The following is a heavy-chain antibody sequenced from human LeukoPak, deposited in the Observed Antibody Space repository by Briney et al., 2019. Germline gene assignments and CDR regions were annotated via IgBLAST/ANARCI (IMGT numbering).Heavy chain of an antibody. D-gene: IGHD1-26*01. J-gene: IGHJ4*02. CDR2: ITDDATT. CDR1: GFTFSTAW. Sequence: PGGSLRLSCAASGFTFSTAWMHWVRQAPGTGLVSVSRITDDATTTYADSVRGRFTISRDNAKNILYLQMNSLRVEDTAVYYCVRDRVGPDYWGQGTLVTVSS. V-gene: IGHV3-74*03. CDR3: VRDRVGPDY.